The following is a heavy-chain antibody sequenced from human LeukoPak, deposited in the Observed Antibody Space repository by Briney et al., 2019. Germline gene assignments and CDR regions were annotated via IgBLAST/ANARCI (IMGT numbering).Heavy chain of an antibody. V-gene: IGHV4-39*01. D-gene: IGHD3-10*01. Sequence: SETLSLTCTVSGGSITSTTFYWGWIRQPPGKGLQWIVRVHYSGATYYSPSLQSRATISVDTSNNQFSLNLTSVTAADTAIYYCARQASGSYYQNWFDPWGQGTLVIVSS. J-gene: IGHJ5*02. CDR2: VHYSGAT. CDR3: ARQASGSYYQNWFDP. CDR1: GGSITSTTFY.